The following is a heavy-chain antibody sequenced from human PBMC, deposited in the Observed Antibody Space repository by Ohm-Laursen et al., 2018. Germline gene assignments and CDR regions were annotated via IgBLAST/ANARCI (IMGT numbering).Heavy chain of an antibody. CDR2: INDSGST. Sequence: SQTLSLTCAVYGESFSGYYWSWIRQPPGKGLEWIGEINDSGSTNYNPSLKSRVTISVDTSKNQFSLKLSSVTAADTAVYYCARALGGYPISYYYGMDVWGQGTTVTVSS. CDR1: GESFSGYY. D-gene: IGHD7-27*01. J-gene: IGHJ6*02. CDR3: ARALGGYPISYYYGMDV. V-gene: IGHV4-34*01.